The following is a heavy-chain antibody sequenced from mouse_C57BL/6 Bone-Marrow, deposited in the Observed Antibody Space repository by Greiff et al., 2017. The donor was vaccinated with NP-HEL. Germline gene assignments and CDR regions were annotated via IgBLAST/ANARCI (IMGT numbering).Heavy chain of an antibody. CDR1: GYTFTSYW. J-gene: IGHJ3*01. CDR3: ARGEFLAY. CDR2: IDPSDSYT. V-gene: IGHV1-59*01. Sequence: VQLQQPGAELVRPGTSVKLSCKASGYTFTSYWMHWVKQRPGQGLEWIGVIDPSDSYTNYNQKFKGKATLTVDTSSSTAYMQLSSLTSEDSAVYYCARGEFLAYWGQGTLVTVSA.